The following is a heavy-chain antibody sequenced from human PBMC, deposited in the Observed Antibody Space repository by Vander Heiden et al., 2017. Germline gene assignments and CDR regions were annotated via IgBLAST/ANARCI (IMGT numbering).Heavy chain of an antibody. CDR2: INHSGST. J-gene: IGHJ4*02. Sequence: QVQLQQWGAGLLKPSETLSLTCAVYGGSFSGYYWSWIRQPPGKGLEWIGEINHSGSTNYNPSLKSRVTISVDTSKNQFSLKLSSVTAADTAVYYCARGRYVAAAGTSEDYWCQGTLVTVSS. CDR3: ARGRYVAAAGTSEDY. D-gene: IGHD6-13*01. CDR1: GGSFSGYY. V-gene: IGHV4-34*01.